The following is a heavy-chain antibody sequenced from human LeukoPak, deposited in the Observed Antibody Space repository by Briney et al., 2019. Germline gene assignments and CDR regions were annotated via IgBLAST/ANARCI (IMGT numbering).Heavy chain of an antibody. D-gene: IGHD6-13*01. J-gene: IGHJ4*02. CDR3: ARIPKNIAAAGNPQGVFDY. V-gene: IGHV4-39*01. CDR1: GGSISSSSYY. CDR2: IYYNGST. Sequence: PSETLSLTCTVSGGSISSSSYYWGWIRQPPGKGLEWIGSIYYNGSTYYNPSLKSRVTISVDTSKNQFSLKLSSVTAADTAVYYCARIPKNIAAAGNPQGVFDYWGQGTLVTVSS.